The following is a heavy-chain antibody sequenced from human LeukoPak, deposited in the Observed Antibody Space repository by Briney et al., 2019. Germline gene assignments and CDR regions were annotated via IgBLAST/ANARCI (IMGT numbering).Heavy chain of an antibody. J-gene: IGHJ4*02. V-gene: IGHV3-7*01. Sequence: PGGPLRLSCAASGFTFSTYWMSWVRQAPGKGLEWVANIQQDGSGKYYVDSVKGRFTISRDNAKNSLYLQMNSLRAEDTAVYYCARDMDRYSGSFDYWGQGTLVTVSS. CDR3: ARDMDRYSGSFDY. D-gene: IGHD1-26*01. CDR1: GFTFSTYW. CDR2: IQQDGSGK.